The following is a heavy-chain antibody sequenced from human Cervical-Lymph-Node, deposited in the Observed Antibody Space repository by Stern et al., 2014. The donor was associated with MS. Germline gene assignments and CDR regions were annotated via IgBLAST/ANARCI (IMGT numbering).Heavy chain of an antibody. CDR2: IYPGDADT. J-gene: IGHJ5*02. D-gene: IGHD5-18*01. V-gene: IGHV5-51*03. Sequence: EVQLVESGAEVKKPGESLKLSCKGSGYTFSNHWIGWVRQTPGKGLEWMGNIYPGDADTRYSPSFQGQVTMSVDKSISTAYLHLNSLKASDTAMYYCGRRDGSESGYSYGWVDPWGQGTLVIVSS. CDR3: GRRDGSESGYSYGWVDP. CDR1: GYTFSNHW.